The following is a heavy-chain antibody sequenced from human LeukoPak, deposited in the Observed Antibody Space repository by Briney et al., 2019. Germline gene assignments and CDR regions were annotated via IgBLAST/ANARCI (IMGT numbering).Heavy chain of an antibody. CDR2: ISSNGGST. Sequence: GGSLRLSCAASGFTFSSYGMSWVRQAPGKGLEWVSGISSNGGSTYYADSVKGRFTISRDNSMDTVYLQMNSLSGDDTAVYFCARMLGGGYTGLFDSWGQGTLVTVSS. V-gene: IGHV3-23*01. D-gene: IGHD3-10*02. CDR3: ARMLGGGYTGLFDS. CDR1: GFTFSSYG. J-gene: IGHJ4*02.